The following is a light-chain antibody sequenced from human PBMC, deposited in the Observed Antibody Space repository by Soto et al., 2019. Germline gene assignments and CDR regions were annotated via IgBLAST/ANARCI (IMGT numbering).Light chain of an antibody. CDR3: HQYGSSITWT. J-gene: IGKJ1*01. Sequence: EVVLTQSPGTVSLSPGERATLSCRASQSVTSNYLAWYQQKPGQAPRLLIYAASSRATGIPDRFSGSGSGTDFTLSISRLEPEDCAVYYCHQYGSSITWTFCQGTKVEIK. CDR2: AAS. CDR1: QSVTSNY. V-gene: IGKV3-20*01.